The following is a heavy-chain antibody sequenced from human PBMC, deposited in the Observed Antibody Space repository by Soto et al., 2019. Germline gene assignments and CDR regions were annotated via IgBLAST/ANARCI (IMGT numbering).Heavy chain of an antibody. J-gene: IGHJ6*02. D-gene: IGHD2-2*01. CDR1: AGTFSRYS. CDR3: AREDRDRETGLVPAAIDGMDV. V-gene: IGHV1-69*08. CDR2: FIPIFGIA. Sequence: QVQLVQSGAEVKKPGSSVKVSCKASAGTFSRYSITWVRQAPGHGLEWIGRFIPIFGIASYAQKFQGRVTITAYDSTSTAYMELSSLRSDDTAVYYCAREDRDRETGLVPAAIDGMDVWGQGTTVTVSS.